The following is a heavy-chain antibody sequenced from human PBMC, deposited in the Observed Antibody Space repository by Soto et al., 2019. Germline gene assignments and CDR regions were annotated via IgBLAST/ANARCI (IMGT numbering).Heavy chain of an antibody. J-gene: IGHJ6*02. V-gene: IGHV6-1*01. CDR1: GDSVSSNSAA. CDR3: ARGWLSGYCSSTSCYHSDYYYYYGMDV. CDR2: TYYRPKWYN. Sequence: SQTLSLTCAISGDSVSSNSAAWNWSRQSPSRGLEWLGRTYYRPKWYNDYAVSVKSRITINPDTSKNQFSLQLNSVTPEDTAVYYCARGWLSGYCSSTSCYHSDYYYYYGMDVWGQGTTVTVS. D-gene: IGHD2-2*01.